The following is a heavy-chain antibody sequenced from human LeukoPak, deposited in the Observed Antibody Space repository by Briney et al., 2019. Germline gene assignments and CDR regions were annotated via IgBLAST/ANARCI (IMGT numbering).Heavy chain of an antibody. V-gene: IGHV3-23*01. CDR3: AKEGHYYYMDV. CDR1: GFTFSSYA. Sequence: GGSLRLSCAASGFTFSSYAMHWVRQAPGKGLEWVSAISDNGVSTYYADSAKGRFTISRDNSKNTLYLQMNSLRAEDTAVYYCAKEGHYYYMDVWGKGTTVTVSS. CDR2: ISDNGVST. J-gene: IGHJ6*03.